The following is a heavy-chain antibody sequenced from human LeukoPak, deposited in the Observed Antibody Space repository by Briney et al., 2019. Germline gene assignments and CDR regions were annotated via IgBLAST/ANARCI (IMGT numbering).Heavy chain of an antibody. Sequence: GGSLRLSCAASGFTFSSYCMSWVRQAPGKGLEWVANIKQDGSEKYYVDSVKGRFTISRDNAKNSLYLQMNSLRAEDTAVYYCARDHGVYYDSSGYYGHFDYWGQGTLVTVSS. V-gene: IGHV3-7*01. CDR3: ARDHGVYYDSSGYYGHFDY. J-gene: IGHJ4*02. D-gene: IGHD3-22*01. CDR2: IKQDGSEK. CDR1: GFTFSSYC.